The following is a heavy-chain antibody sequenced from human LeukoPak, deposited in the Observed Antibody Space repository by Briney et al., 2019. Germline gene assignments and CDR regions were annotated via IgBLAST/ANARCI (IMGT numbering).Heavy chain of an antibody. D-gene: IGHD3-22*01. CDR2: INHSGST. V-gene: IGHV4-34*01. CDR1: GGSISTYY. Sequence: SETLSLTCTVSGGSISTYYWSWIRQPPGKGLEWIGEINHSGSTNYNPSLKSRVTISVDTSKNQFSLKLSSVTAADTAVYYCARPDSSGFDYWGQGTLVTVSS. J-gene: IGHJ4*02. CDR3: ARPDSSGFDY.